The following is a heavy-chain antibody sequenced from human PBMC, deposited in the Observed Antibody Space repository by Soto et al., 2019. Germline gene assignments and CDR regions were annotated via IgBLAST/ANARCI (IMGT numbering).Heavy chain of an antibody. CDR1: GGSMRNYF. CDR3: AAGEASSRNLAPYYLAF. V-gene: IGHV4-59*01. D-gene: IGHD6-13*01. CDR2: IHYSGTT. J-gene: IGHJ4*02. Sequence: SETLSLTCTVSGGSMRNYFWTWIRQPPGKGLEWIGYIHYSGTTSFFPSYNPSLRSRVTISEDTSKNQFSLKLLSVTTADTAVYFCAAGEASSRNLAPYYLAFWGQGTLVTVSS.